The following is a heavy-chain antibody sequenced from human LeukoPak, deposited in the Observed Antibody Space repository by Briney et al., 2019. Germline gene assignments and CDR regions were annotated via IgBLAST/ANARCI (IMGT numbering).Heavy chain of an antibody. Sequence: GGSLRLSCAASGFTFSNAWMSWVRQAPGKGLEWVGRIKSKTDGGTTDYAAPVKGRFTISRDDSKNTLYLQMNSLKTEDTAVHYCTTDSDGSGSYEDPLHSYYYYYGMDVWGQGTTVTVSS. V-gene: IGHV3-15*01. J-gene: IGHJ6*02. D-gene: IGHD3-10*01. CDR1: GFTFSNAW. CDR2: IKSKTDGGTT. CDR3: TTDSDGSGSYEDPLHSYYYYYGMDV.